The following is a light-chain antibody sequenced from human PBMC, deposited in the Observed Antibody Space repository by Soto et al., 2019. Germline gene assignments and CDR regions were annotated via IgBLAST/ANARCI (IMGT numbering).Light chain of an antibody. Sequence: EIVLTQSPGTLSLSPVERATLSCMASQSVSNNYLAWYQQKPGQAPRLLIYGASTRATGIPVRFSGSGSGTDFTLTISSLQSEDFAVYYCQQYNNWPPWTFGRGTKVDI. V-gene: IGKV3-15*01. CDR3: QQYNNWPPWT. CDR1: QSVSNN. J-gene: IGKJ1*01. CDR2: GAS.